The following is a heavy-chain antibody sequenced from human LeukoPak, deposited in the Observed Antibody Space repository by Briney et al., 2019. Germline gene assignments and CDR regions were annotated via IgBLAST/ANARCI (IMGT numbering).Heavy chain of an antibody. CDR1: GFTFSDYY. CDR3: ARDTGSGSYYYYGMDV. CDR2: ISSSSSYT. D-gene: IGHD3-10*01. J-gene: IGHJ6*04. V-gene: IGHV3-11*06. Sequence: GGSLSLSCAASGFTFSDYYMSWIRQAPGKGLEWVSYISSSSSYTNYADSVKGRFTISRDNAKNSLYLQMNSLRAEDTAVYYCARDTGSGSYYYYGMDVWGKGTTVTVSS.